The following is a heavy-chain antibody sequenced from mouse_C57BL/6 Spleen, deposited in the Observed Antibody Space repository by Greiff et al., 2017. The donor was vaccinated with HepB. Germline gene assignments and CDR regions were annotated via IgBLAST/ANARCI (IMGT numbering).Heavy chain of an antibody. Sequence: VQLQQSGAELVKPGASVKISCKASGYAFSSYWMNWVKQRPGKGLEWIGQIYPGDGDTNYNGKFKGKATLTADKSSSTAYRQLSSLTSEDSAVYFCARGHYSGSSPYAMDYWGQGTSVTVSS. V-gene: IGHV1-80*01. J-gene: IGHJ4*01. CDR1: GYAFSSYW. CDR2: IYPGDGDT. CDR3: ARGHYSGSSPYAMDY. D-gene: IGHD1-1*01.